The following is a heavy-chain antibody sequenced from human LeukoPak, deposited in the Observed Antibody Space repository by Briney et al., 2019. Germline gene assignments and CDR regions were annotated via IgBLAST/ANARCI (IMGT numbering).Heavy chain of an antibody. CDR1: GFTFSSYS. Sequence: WGSLTLSCAASGFTFSSYSMNWVRQAPGKGLEWVGHIYYSGSTNYNPSLKSRVTISVDTSKNQFSLKLSSVTAADTAVYYCASRSSIWSGYQDTLYYFDSWGQGALVTVSS. CDR2: IYYSGST. CDR3: ASRSSIWSGYQDTLYYFDS. J-gene: IGHJ4*02. V-gene: IGHV4-59*01. D-gene: IGHD3-3*01.